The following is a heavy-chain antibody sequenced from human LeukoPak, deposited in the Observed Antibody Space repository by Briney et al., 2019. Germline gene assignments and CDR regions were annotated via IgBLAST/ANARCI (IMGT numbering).Heavy chain of an antibody. CDR3: AREQAAARPNDAFDI. V-gene: IGHV1-69*13. J-gene: IGHJ3*02. D-gene: IGHD6-6*01. Sequence: ASVKVSCKASGGTFSSYAISWVRQAPGQGLEWMGGIIPIFGTANYAQKFQGRVTITADESTSTAYMELSSLRSEDTAVYYCAREQAAARPNDAFDIWGQGTMVTVSS. CDR1: GGTFSSYA. CDR2: IIPIFGTA.